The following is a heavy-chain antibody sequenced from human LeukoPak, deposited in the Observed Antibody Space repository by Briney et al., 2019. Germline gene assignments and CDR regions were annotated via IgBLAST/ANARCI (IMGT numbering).Heavy chain of an antibody. J-gene: IGHJ3*02. Sequence: ASVKVSCKASGYTFTGYYMHWARQAPGQGLGWMGWINPNSGGTNYAQKFQGRVTMTRDTSISTAYMELSRLRSDDTAVYYCAATSPAIVGATSDAFDIWGQGTMVTVSS. CDR2: INPNSGGT. CDR3: AATSPAIVGATSDAFDI. D-gene: IGHD1-26*01. V-gene: IGHV1-2*02. CDR1: GYTFTGYY.